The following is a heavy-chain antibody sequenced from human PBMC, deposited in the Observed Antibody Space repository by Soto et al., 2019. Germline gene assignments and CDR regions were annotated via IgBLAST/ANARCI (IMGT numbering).Heavy chain of an antibody. Sequence: EVQLVESGGGLVQPGGSLRLSCAASGFSVSKTYMTWVRQAPGKGLEWVSIIYGGGTTYHADSVKGRFSTSRYNSENTLFLQRKSLRAEDTAVYYCARGGSSGTYYAHWNFDLWGRGTLVTVSS. CDR2: IYGGGTT. D-gene: IGHD3-10*01. CDR3: ARGGSSGTYYAHWNFDL. CDR1: GFSVSKTY. V-gene: IGHV3-66*01. J-gene: IGHJ2*01.